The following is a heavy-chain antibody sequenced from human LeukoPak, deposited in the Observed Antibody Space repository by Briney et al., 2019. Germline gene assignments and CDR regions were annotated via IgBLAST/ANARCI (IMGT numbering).Heavy chain of an antibody. CDR2: IYYSGST. CDR1: GGSISSSSYY. V-gene: IGHV4-39*07. D-gene: IGHD3-10*01. CDR3: ARDGFPYYYGSGSYYSNWFDP. J-gene: IGHJ5*02. Sequence: PPETLSLTCTVSGGSISSSSYYWGWIRQPPGKGLEWIGSIYYSGSTYYTPSLKSRVTISVDTSKSQFSLKLSSVTAADTAVYYCARDGFPYYYGSGSYYSNWFDPWGQGTLVTVSS.